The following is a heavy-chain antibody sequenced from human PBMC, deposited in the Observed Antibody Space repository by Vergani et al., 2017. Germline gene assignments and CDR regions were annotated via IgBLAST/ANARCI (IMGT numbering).Heavy chain of an antibody. D-gene: IGHD3-10*01. CDR3: ARGPGEFGEVLFFGWFDP. CDR1: GGTFSSYA. V-gene: IGHV1-69*01. Sequence: QVQLVQSGAEVKKPGSSVKVSCKASGGTFSSYAISWVRQAPGQGLEWMGGIIPIFGTANYAQKFQGRVTITADESTSTAYIELSSLRSEDTAVYYCARGPGEFGEVLFFGWFDPWGQGTLVTVSS. CDR2: IIPIFGTA. J-gene: IGHJ5*02.